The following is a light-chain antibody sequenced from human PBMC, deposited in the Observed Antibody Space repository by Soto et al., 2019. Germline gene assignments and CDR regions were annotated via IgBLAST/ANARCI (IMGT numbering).Light chain of an antibody. CDR2: GAS. CDR1: QSVSSY. CDR3: QQRNYWPLT. V-gene: IGKV3-11*01. Sequence: EIVLTQSPATLSLSPGERATLSCRASQSVSSYLAWYQQKPGQAPRLLIYGASNRATGIPARFSGSGSGTDFTLTISSLEPEDFAVYYCQQRNYWPLTFGGGTKLEIK. J-gene: IGKJ4*01.